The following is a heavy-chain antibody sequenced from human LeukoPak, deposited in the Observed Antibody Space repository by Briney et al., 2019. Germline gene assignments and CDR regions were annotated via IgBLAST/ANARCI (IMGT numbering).Heavy chain of an antibody. CDR2: INHSGST. CDR3: ARLGIGSGYYYYYMDV. J-gene: IGHJ6*03. CDR1: GGSFSGYY. V-gene: IGHV4-34*01. D-gene: IGHD3-10*01. Sequence: SETLSLTCAVYGGSFSGYYWSWIRQPPGKGLEWIGEINHSGSTNYNPSLKSRVTISVDTSKNQFSLKLSSVTAADTAVYYCARLGIGSGYYYYYMDVWGKGTTVTISS.